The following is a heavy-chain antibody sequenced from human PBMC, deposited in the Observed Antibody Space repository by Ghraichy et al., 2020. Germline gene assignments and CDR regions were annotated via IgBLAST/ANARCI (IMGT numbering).Heavy chain of an antibody. Sequence: GGSLRLSGVASAFTFTSYGFSKLVHAPGKGMKWVAVISYDGSNKYYADSVKGRFTISRDNSKNTLYLQMNSLRAEDTAVYYCAKVQWHSSDYFDYWGQGILVTVS. CDR2: ISYDGSNK. CDR3: AKVQWHSSDYFDY. J-gene: IGHJ4*02. D-gene: IGHD6-19*01. V-gene: IGHV3-30*18. CDR1: AFTFTSYG.